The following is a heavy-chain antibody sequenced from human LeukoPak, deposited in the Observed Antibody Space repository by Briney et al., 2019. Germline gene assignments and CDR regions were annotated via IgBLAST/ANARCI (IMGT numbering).Heavy chain of an antibody. V-gene: IGHV4-38-2*02. D-gene: IGHD3-3*01. CDR3: ARGARNDFWSGYGHWFDP. CDR2: IYHSGST. CDR1: GYSLSSGYY. Sequence: SETLSLTCTVSGYSLSSGYYWGWIRQPPRKGLEWSGSIYHSGSTYYNPSLKSRVTISVDTSKNQFSLKLGSVTAADTAVYYCARGARNDFWSGYGHWFDPWGQGTLVTVSS. J-gene: IGHJ5*02.